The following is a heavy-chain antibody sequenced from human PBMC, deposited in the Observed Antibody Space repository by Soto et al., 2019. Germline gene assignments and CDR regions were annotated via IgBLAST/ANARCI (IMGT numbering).Heavy chain of an antibody. CDR1: GGSISSGSYY. CDR2: IYYSGST. Sequence: PSETLSLTCTVSGGSISSGSYYWGWIRQPPGKGVEWIGSIYYSGSTYYNPSLKSRVTMSVDTSKNQFSLSLSSVTAADTAVYYCARQKYYDVLSGYSKNWFDPWGQGTLVTVSS. CDR3: ARQKYYDVLSGYSKNWFDP. V-gene: IGHV4-39*01. D-gene: IGHD3-3*01. J-gene: IGHJ5*02.